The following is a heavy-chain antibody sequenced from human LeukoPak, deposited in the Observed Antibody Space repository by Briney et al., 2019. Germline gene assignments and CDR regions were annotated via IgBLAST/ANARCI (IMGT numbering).Heavy chain of an antibody. Sequence: GGSLRLSCAASGFTFSSYAMSWVRQAPGKGLEWVSAISGSGGSTYYADSVKGRFTISRDNSKNTLYLQMNSLRAEDTAVYYCAKVLRMTNFDYYGMDVWGQGTTVTVSS. CDR3: AKVLRMTNFDYYGMDV. CDR1: GFTFSSYA. D-gene: IGHD2-8*01. CDR2: ISGSGGST. V-gene: IGHV3-23*01. J-gene: IGHJ6*02.